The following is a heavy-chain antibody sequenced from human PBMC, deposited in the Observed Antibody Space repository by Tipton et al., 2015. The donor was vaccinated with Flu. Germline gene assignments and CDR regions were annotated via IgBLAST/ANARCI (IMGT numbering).Heavy chain of an antibody. Sequence: GSLRLSCAASGFTFSNYWMSWVRQAPGKGLEWVANIKQDGSEKHYVNSVKGRFTISRDNAKNSLYLQMNSLRAEDTAVYYCATDWTVLLRFGGPINTFGIWGQGTMVTVSS. V-gene: IGHV3-7*03. CDR2: IKQDGSEK. J-gene: IGHJ3*02. D-gene: IGHD3-10*01. CDR3: ATDWTVLLRFGGPINTFGI. CDR1: GFTFSNYW.